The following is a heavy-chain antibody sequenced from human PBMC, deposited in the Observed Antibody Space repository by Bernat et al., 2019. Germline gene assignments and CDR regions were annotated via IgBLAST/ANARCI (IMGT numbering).Heavy chain of an antibody. CDR1: GFTFSSYA. D-gene: IGHD3-16*01. Sequence: QVQLVESGGGVVQPGRSLRLSCAASGFTFSSYAMHWVRQAPGKGLEWVAVISYDGSNKYYADSVKGRFTISRDNSKNTLYLQMNSLRAEDTAVYYCARAKMGGGDGNNWFDPWGQGTLVTVSS. CDR3: ARAKMGGGDGNNWFDP. CDR2: ISYDGSNK. V-gene: IGHV3-30-3*01. J-gene: IGHJ5*02.